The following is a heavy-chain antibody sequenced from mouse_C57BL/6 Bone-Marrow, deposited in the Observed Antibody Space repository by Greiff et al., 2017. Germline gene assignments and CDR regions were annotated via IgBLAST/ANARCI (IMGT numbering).Heavy chain of an antibody. D-gene: IGHD2-3*01. CDR1: GFTFTDYY. CDR3: VYDGFYYYAMDY. Sequence: LMEPGPSVKISCKASGFTFTDYYMHWVKQSHGKSLEWIGLVYPYNGGTSYNQKFKGKATLTVDTSSSTAYMELNSLTSEDSAVYYCVYDGFYYYAMDYWGQGTSVTVSS. V-gene: IGHV1-36*01. CDR2: VYPYNGGT. J-gene: IGHJ4*01.